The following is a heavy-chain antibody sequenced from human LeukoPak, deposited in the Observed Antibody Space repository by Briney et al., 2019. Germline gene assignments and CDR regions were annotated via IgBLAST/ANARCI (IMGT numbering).Heavy chain of an antibody. CDR1: GYTLTELS. Sequence: ASVKVSCKVSGYTLTELSMHWVRQAPGKGLEWMGGFDPEDGETIYAQKFQGRVTMTEDTSTDTAYMELSSLRSEDTAVYYCATGFTIFGVVTPHFDYWGQGTLVTVSS. V-gene: IGHV1-24*01. CDR3: ATGFTIFGVVTPHFDY. J-gene: IGHJ4*02. D-gene: IGHD3-3*01. CDR2: FDPEDGET.